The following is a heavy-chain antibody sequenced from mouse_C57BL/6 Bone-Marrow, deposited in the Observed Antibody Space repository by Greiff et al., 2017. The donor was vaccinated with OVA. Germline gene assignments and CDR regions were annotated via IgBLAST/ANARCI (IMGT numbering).Heavy chain of an antibody. V-gene: IGHV1-26*01. CDR2: INPNNGGT. CDR1: GYTFTDYY. J-gene: IGHJ2*01. Sequence: EVQLQQSGPELVKPGASVKISCKASGYTFTDYYMNWVKQSHGKSLEWIGDINPNNGGTSYNQKFKGKATLTVDKSSSTAYMELRSLTSEDSAVYYCAREDYYGSSPWGQGTTLTVSS. CDR3: AREDYYGSSP. D-gene: IGHD1-1*01.